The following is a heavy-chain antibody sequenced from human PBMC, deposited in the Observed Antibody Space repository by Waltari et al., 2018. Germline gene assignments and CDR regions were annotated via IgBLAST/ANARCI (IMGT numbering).Heavy chain of an antibody. Sequence: QVQLQQWGAGLLKPSETLSLTCAVYGGSFSGYYWSWIRQPPGKGLEWIGAINHSGSTNYNPSLKSRVTISVDTSKNQFSLKLSSVTAADTAVYYCASRSYSGSYKAQFDYWGQGTLVTVSS. CDR1: GGSFSGYY. CDR2: INHSGST. CDR3: ASRSYSGSYKAQFDY. V-gene: IGHV4-34*01. D-gene: IGHD1-26*01. J-gene: IGHJ4*02.